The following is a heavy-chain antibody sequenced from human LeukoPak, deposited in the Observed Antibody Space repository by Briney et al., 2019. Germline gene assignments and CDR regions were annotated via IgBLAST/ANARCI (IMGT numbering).Heavy chain of an antibody. CDR2: IYYSGSA. CDR1: NVSVGSGAYY. D-gene: IGHD5-12*01. J-gene: IGHJ4*02. V-gene: IGHV4-31*03. CDR3: AAKGGGYDYRY. Sequence: SETLSLTCIVSNVSVGSGAYYWTWIRQHPGKGLEWIGYIYYSGSAYFSPSLKSRVSMSVDTSKNQFSLRLTSVTAADTAVYFCAAKGGGYDYRYWGQGTLVTVSS.